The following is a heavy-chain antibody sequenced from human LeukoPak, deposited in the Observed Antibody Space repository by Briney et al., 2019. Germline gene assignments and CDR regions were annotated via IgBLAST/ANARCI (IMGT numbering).Heavy chain of an antibody. D-gene: IGHD5-18*01. V-gene: IGHV3-23*01. CDR2: ISDSGRGT. CDR3: ARHDSFIPY. Sequence: PGGSLRLSCVASGFMFSDFAMSWVRQVPGKGLEWVSGISDSGRGTYYRDSVKGRCIISRDNSKKTVYLQLNNLRVEDTALYFCARHDSFIPYWGQGMLVTVSS. J-gene: IGHJ4*02. CDR1: GFMFSDFA.